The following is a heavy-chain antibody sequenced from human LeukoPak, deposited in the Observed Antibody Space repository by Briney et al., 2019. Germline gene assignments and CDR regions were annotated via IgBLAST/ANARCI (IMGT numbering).Heavy chain of an antibody. J-gene: IGHJ3*02. CDR3: ARPVGELPIADAFDI. Sequence: GESLEISCKGSGYRFTSYWIGWVRTVPGKGVEGMGIIYPGDSDTRYSPSFQGQVTISADKSISTAYLQWSSLKASDTAMYYCARPVGELPIADAFDIWGQGTMVTVSS. CDR1: GYRFTSYW. V-gene: IGHV5-51*01. D-gene: IGHD1-26*01. CDR2: IYPGDSDT.